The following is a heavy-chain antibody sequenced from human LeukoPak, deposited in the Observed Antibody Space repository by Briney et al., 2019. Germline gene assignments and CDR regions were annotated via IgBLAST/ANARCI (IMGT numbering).Heavy chain of an antibody. V-gene: IGHV3-30*02. J-gene: IGHJ4*02. CDR2: IRSDGSNQ. D-gene: IGHD2-2*01. CDR1: GFTFSSYG. CDR3: ASWSDQLLSYFDY. Sequence: PGGSLRLSCAASGFTFSSYGMHWVRQAPGKGLEWVAFIRSDGSNQYYADSVKGRFTVSRDNSKNTLYLQMNSLRAEDTAVYYCASWSDQLLSYFDYWGQGTLVTVSS.